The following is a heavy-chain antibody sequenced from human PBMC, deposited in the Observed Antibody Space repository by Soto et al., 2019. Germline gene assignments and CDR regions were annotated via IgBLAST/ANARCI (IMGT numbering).Heavy chain of an antibody. CDR1: GFTFSSYA. Sequence: EVQVLESGGGLVQPGGSLRLSCAASGFTFSSYAMSCVRQAPGQGLGWVSAISGRGSHPYYADSVKGRFTISRDNSKNTLYLQMNSLRDEDTALYNCAKTASMTLRDGFDHWGQGTLVTVSS. CDR2: ISGRGSHP. J-gene: IGHJ4*02. V-gene: IGHV3-23*01. D-gene: IGHD2-21*02. CDR3: AKTASMTLRDGFDH.